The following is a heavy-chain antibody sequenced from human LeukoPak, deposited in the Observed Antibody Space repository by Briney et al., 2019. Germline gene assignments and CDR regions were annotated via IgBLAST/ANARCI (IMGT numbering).Heavy chain of an antibody. V-gene: IGHV3-21*01. J-gene: IGHJ6*02. CDR2: ISSSSSYI. CDR1: GFTLSSYS. D-gene: IGHD3-3*01. Sequence: GGSLRLSCAASGFTLSSYSMNWVRQAPGKGLEWVSSISSSSSYIYYADSVKGRFTISRDNAKNSLYLQMNSLRAEDTAVYYCARVGVARRFLEWLSASYYYGMDVWGQGTTVTVSS. CDR3: ARVGVARRFLEWLSASYYYGMDV.